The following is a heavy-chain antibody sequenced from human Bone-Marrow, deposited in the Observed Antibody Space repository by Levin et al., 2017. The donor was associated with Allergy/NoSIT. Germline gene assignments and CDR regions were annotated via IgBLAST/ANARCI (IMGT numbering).Heavy chain of an antibody. V-gene: IGHV4-39*01. J-gene: IGHJ4*02. CDR2: IYYAGDT. CDR3: ARLLRELTGAFDY. CDR1: GGSISSSTSY. D-gene: IGHD7-27*01. Sequence: SQTLSLTCSVSGGSISSSTSYGGWIRQAPGKGLEWIGIIYYAGDTFYSPSLKSRITMSVDTSKNQFSLKVTSVTAADTAVYYCARLLRELTGAFDYWGQGILVTVSS.